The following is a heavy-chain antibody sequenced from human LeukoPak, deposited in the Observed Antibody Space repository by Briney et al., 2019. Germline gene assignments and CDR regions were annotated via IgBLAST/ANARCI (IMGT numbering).Heavy chain of an antibody. Sequence: GGSLRPSCAASGFTFSSYGMHWVRQAPGKGLEWVAVIWYGGSNKYYADSVKGRFTISRDNSKNTLYLQMNSLRAEDTAVYYCAKDLYTAMVGGAFDIWGQGTMVTVSS. J-gene: IGHJ3*02. CDR2: IWYGGSNK. D-gene: IGHD5-18*01. CDR1: GFTFSSYG. CDR3: AKDLYTAMVGGAFDI. V-gene: IGHV3-30*02.